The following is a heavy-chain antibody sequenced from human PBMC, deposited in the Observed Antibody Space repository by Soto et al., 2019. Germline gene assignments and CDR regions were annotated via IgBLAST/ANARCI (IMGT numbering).Heavy chain of an antibody. CDR1: GGTFSSYA. Sequence: SVKVSCKASGGTFSSYAISWVRQAPGQGLEWMGGIIPIFGTANYAQKFQGRVTITADKSTSTAYMELSSLRSEDTAVYYCATLTGTPSSYYYYGMDVWGQGTTVTVSS. CDR2: IIPIFGTA. J-gene: IGHJ6*02. D-gene: IGHD1-20*01. CDR3: ATLTGTPSSYYYYGMDV. V-gene: IGHV1-69*06.